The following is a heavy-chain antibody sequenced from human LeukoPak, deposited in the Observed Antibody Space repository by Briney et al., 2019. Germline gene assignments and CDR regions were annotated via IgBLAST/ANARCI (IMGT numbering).Heavy chain of an antibody. CDR2: IYYSGST. D-gene: IGHD3-22*01. CDR1: GGSISNYY. J-gene: IGHJ3*01. V-gene: IGHV4-59*12. Sequence: SETLSLTCTVSGGSISNYYWSWIRQPPGKGLEWIGYIYYSGSTNYNPSLKSRVTISVDTSKNQFSLKLSSVTAADTAVYYCARDPALSPGYYDSSGYFWGQGTMVTVSS. CDR3: ARDPALSPGYYDSSGYF.